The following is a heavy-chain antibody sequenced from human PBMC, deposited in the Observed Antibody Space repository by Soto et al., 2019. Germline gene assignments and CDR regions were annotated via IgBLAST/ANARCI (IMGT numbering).Heavy chain of an antibody. D-gene: IGHD2-2*01. CDR1: GFTFNNYA. V-gene: IGHV3-23*01. CDR3: AKLGSSSWSPHYYVAY. J-gene: IGHJ4*02. Sequence: EVQLLESGGGLVQPGGSLRLSCAASGFTFNNYAMGWVRQAPGKGLEWVSAITDSGDDTYYIDSVKGRFTISRDNSKRTVYLQMNSLRAEDTAIYYCAKLGSSSWSPHYYVAYLGQGTLVTVAS. CDR2: ITDSGDDT.